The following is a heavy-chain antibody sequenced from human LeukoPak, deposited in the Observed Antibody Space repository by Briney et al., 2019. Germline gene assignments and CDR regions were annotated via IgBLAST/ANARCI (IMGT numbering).Heavy chain of an antibody. CDR2: IHTSGST. D-gene: IGHD3-10*01. CDR3: ARVLLWFGELLRSGMDV. V-gene: IGHV3-53*01. Sequence: PGGSLRLSCAASGFTVSSNYMSWVRQAPGKGLEWVSVIHTSGSTYYADSVKGRLTISGDNSKNTLDLQMNSLRAEDTAVYYCARVLLWFGELLRSGMDVWGQGTTVTVSS. CDR1: GFTVSSNY. J-gene: IGHJ6*02.